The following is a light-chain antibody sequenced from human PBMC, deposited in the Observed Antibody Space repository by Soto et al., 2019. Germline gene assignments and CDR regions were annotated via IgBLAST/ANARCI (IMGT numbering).Light chain of an antibody. J-gene: IGLJ2*01. CDR3: QSYDSSLSVV. CDR1: RSNIGAGYD. CDR2: VNS. Sequence: QSVLTQPPSVSGAPGQRVTISCTGSRSNIGAGYDVHWYQQLPGAAPKLLIYVNSNRPSGVPDRFSGSKSGTSASLAITGLQAEDEADYYCQSYDSSLSVVFGGGTKVTVL. V-gene: IGLV1-40*01.